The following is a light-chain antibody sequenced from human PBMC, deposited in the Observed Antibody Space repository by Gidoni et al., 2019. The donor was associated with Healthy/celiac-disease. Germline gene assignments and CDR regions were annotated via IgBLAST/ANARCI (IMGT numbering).Light chain of an antibody. J-gene: IGKJ2*01. CDR2: AAS. CDR1: QSISSY. V-gene: IGKV1-39*01. CDR3: QQSYSTPYT. Sequence: DIQMTQSPSSLSASVGDRVTITCRASQSISSYLNWYQQKPGKAPKLLIYAASSLQSGVPSRLSGSGSGTDFTLTISSLQPEDFATYYCQQSYSTPYTLXQXTKLEIK.